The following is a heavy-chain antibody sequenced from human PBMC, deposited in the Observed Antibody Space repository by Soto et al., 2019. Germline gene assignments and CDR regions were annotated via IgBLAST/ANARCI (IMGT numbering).Heavy chain of an antibody. CDR2: IDTAGRA. CDR3: ARVATYYDFWSGHYTSYTYYGMDV. J-gene: IGHJ6*02. D-gene: IGHD3-3*01. CDR1: EFTVSSNY. Sequence: EVRLVESGGGLIQPGGSLRVSCAASEFTVSSNYMTWVRQAPGKGLEWVSVIDTAGRANYAEFVKGRFTNSRDNSKNTLYLQMNSLRVEDTAVYYCARVATYYDFWSGHYTSYTYYGMDVWGQGTTVTVS. V-gene: IGHV3-53*01.